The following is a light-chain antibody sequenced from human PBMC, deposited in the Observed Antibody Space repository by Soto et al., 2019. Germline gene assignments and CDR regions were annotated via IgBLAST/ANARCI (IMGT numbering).Light chain of an antibody. V-gene: IGLV2-23*01. Sequence: QSALTQPASVSGSPGQSITIACTGTSSDVGSYHLVSWYQQHPGKAPKLMIYEGSRRPSGVSNRFAASTSGNTAPLTISGPKAEDEDDYYCCSYAGSSTYVFGGGTQLTVL. J-gene: IGLJ2*01. CDR2: EGS. CDR1: SSDVGSYHL. CDR3: CSYAGSSTYV.